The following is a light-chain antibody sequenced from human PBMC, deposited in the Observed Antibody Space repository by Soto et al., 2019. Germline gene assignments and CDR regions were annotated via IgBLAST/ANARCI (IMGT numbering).Light chain of an antibody. V-gene: IGLV2-18*02. CDR3: SSYTSSSTFNYV. J-gene: IGLJ1*01. Sequence: QSALTQPPSVSGSPGQSVTISCTGTSSDVGSYNRVSWYQQPPGTAPKLMIYEVTNRPSGVPDRCSGSKSGNTASLTISGLQAEDEADYYCSSYTSSSTFNYVFGTGTKLTVL. CDR2: EVT. CDR1: SSDVGSYNR.